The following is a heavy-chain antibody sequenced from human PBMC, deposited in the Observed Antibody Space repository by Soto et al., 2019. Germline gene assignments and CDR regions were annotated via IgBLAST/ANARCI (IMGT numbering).Heavy chain of an antibody. D-gene: IGHD2-2*01. J-gene: IGHJ6*02. V-gene: IGHV3-23*01. CDR2: ISGSGGST. CDR1: GFTFSSYA. CDR3: ANPYWSSTSCYHYYYAMDV. Sequence: EVQLLESGGGLEQPGGSLRLSCAASGFTFSSYAMSWVRQAPGKGLEWVSAISGSGGSTVYADSVKGRFTISRDNSKNTLYLQMNSQRDEDTAVYYCANPYWSSTSCYHYYYAMDVWGQGTTVTVSS.